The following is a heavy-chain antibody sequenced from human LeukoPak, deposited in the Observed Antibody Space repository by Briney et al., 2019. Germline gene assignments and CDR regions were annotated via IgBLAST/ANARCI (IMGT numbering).Heavy chain of an antibody. D-gene: IGHD3-9*01. CDR3: ARGVVRYFDY. J-gene: IGHJ4*02. Sequence: GGSLRLSCAASGFTSSSYWMHWVRQVPGKGLVWVSRISGDGTARNYADSVKGRFTISRDDAKNTVDLQMNSLRGEDTAVYYCARGVVRYFDYWGQGALVTVSS. CDR2: ISGDGTAR. CDR1: GFTSSSYW. V-gene: IGHV3-74*01.